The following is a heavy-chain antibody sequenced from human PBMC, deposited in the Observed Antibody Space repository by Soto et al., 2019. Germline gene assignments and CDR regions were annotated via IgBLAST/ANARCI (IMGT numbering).Heavy chain of an antibody. V-gene: IGHV2-5*02. D-gene: IGHD1-1*01. Sequence: QITLKESGPALVNPTQTLTLTCTFSGFSISTSGVGVGWIRQPPGKALEWLAVIYWDDDKRYSPSLKSRLIHTKDTSKNQVVLTVTNMDPMDTATYFCAHRRPWSSDWNSGWFDPWGQGTLVAVSS. CDR3: AHRRPWSSDWNSGWFDP. CDR1: GFSISTSGVG. CDR2: IYWDDDK. J-gene: IGHJ5*02.